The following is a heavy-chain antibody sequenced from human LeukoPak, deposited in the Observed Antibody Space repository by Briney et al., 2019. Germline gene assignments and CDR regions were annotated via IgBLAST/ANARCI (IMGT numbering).Heavy chain of an antibody. Sequence: TSETLSLTCTVSGGSISSSSYYWGWIRQPPGKGLEWIGSIYYNGSTYYNPSLKSRVTISVDTSKNQFSLKLSSVTAADTAVYYCARLTATPGWAWFDPWGQGTLVTVSS. CDR1: GGSISSSSYY. CDR3: ARLTATPGWAWFDP. CDR2: IYYNGST. V-gene: IGHV4-39*01. D-gene: IGHD5-24*01. J-gene: IGHJ5*02.